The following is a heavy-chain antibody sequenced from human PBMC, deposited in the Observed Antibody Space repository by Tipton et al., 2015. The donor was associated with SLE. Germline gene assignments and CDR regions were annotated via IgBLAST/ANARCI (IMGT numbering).Heavy chain of an antibody. V-gene: IGHV1-69*01. D-gene: IGHD3-22*01. Sequence: QLVQSGAEVKKPGSSVKVSCKASGGTFKSSAISWVREAPGQGLEWMGGIIPMFGTANYAQRFQGRVTITADESTSTAYMELSSLRSEDTAVYYCASSHLYDSSGYFHWGQGTLVTVSS. J-gene: IGHJ4*02. CDR2: IIPMFGTA. CDR1: GGTFKSSA. CDR3: ASSHLYDSSGYFH.